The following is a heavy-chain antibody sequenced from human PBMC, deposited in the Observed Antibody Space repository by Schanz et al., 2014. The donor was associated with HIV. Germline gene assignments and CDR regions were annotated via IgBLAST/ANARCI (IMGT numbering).Heavy chain of an antibody. Sequence: EVQLLESGGRLVQPGGSLRLSCAGSGFTFSSYAKSWVRQAPGKGLEWVSAISGSGDSTYYTDSVKGRFTISRDNSKNTLYLQMNSLRVEDTAVYYWAKGGYTGHYYYGLDVWGQGTTVTVSS. CDR1: GFTFSSYA. V-gene: IGHV3-23*01. CDR3: AKGGYTGHYYYGLDV. CDR2: ISGSGDST. D-gene: IGHD1-26*01. J-gene: IGHJ6*02.